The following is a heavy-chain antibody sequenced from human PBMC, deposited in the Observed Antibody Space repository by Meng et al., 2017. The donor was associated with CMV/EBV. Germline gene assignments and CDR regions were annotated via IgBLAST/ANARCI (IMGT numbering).Heavy chain of an antibody. CDR2: ISSSGNNI. Sequence: GESLKISCAASGFTLSIYEMNWVRQAPGKGLEWVSHISSSGNNIYYADSVKGRFTISRDNAKNSLYLQMNSLRAEDTAVYYCAREVYVDHSYGMDIWGQGTTVTVSS. D-gene: IGHD4-11*01. J-gene: IGHJ6*02. CDR3: AREVYVDHSYGMDI. V-gene: IGHV3-48*03. CDR1: GFTLSIYE.